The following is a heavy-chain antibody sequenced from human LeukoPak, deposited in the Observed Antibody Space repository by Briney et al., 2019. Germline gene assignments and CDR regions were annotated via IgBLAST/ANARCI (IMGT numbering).Heavy chain of an antibody. Sequence: GGSLRLSCAASGFTLSNAWMAWVRQAPGEGLEWVGRIKSKSEGGATDYAAPVKGRFTISRDDSKNTLYLQMNSLKTEDTAVYYCASYSPLDYWGQGTLVTVSS. V-gene: IGHV3-15*01. D-gene: IGHD2-15*01. CDR3: ASYSPLDY. CDR1: GFTLSNAW. CDR2: IKSKSEGGAT. J-gene: IGHJ4*02.